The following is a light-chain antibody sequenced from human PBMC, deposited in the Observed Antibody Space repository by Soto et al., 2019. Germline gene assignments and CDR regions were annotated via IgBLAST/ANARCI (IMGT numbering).Light chain of an antibody. Sequence: EIVLTQSPGTLSLSPGERATLSCRASQSVSSSSLAWSHQKPGQAPRLLIYGASSRATGIPDRFSGSGSGTDFTLTSSRLEPEDFAVYYCQQYGSSPLTFGGGTKVEIK. CDR2: GAS. J-gene: IGKJ4*01. V-gene: IGKV3-20*01. CDR1: QSVSSSS. CDR3: QQYGSSPLT.